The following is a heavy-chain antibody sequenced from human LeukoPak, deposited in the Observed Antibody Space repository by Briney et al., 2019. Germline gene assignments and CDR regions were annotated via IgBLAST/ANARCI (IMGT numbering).Heavy chain of an antibody. J-gene: IGHJ3*02. V-gene: IGHV3-74*01. CDR2: INSDGSST. CDR1: GFTFSNYW. Sequence: GGSLRLSCAASGFTFSNYWMHWVRQAPGKGLVWVSRINSDGSSTSYADSVKGRFTISRDNAENTLYLQMNSLRAEDTAVYYCARGSTIVGATHDAFDIWGQGTMVTVSS. CDR3: ARGSTIVGATHDAFDI. D-gene: IGHD1-26*01.